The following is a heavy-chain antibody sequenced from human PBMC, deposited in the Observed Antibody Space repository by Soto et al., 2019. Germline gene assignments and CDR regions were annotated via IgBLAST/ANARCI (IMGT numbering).Heavy chain of an antibody. CDR3: ARESVTNSLY. V-gene: IGHV3-33*01. CDR1: GFTFSSYG. Sequence: VQLLESGGGVVQPGRSLRLSCAASGFTFSSYGMHWVRQAPGKGLEWVAVIWYDGSNKYYADSVKGRFTISRDNSKNTLYLQMNSLRAEDTPVYYCARESVTNSLYWGEGTLVAVSS. J-gene: IGHJ4*02. CDR2: IWYDGSNK. D-gene: IGHD4-17*01.